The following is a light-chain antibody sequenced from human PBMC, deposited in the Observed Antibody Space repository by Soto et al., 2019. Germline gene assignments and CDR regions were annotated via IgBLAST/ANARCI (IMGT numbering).Light chain of an antibody. Sequence: EIVLTQSPGTLSLSPRERSTLSCRSIQSVSSSYLAWYQQKPGQAPRLLIYGASSRATGIPDRFSGSGSGTDFTLTISRLEPEDFAVYYCQQYGSSPPITFGQGTRLEIK. J-gene: IGKJ5*01. CDR2: GAS. CDR3: QQYGSSPPIT. V-gene: IGKV3-20*01. CDR1: QSVSSSY.